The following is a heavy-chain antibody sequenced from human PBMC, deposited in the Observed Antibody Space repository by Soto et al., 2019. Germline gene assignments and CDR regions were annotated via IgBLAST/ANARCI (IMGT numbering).Heavy chain of an antibody. CDR3: ARDRWIVSTITSFDY. Sequence: LRLSCTASAFNFADYAMNWVRQVPGKGLEWVALIWYDGRKEDYADSVKGRFTISRDNSKNTLYLQMNSLRAEDTAVYYCARDRWIVSTITSFDYWGQGTPVTVSS. CDR2: IWYDGRKE. V-gene: IGHV3-30*04. CDR1: AFNFADYA. D-gene: IGHD5-12*01. J-gene: IGHJ4*02.